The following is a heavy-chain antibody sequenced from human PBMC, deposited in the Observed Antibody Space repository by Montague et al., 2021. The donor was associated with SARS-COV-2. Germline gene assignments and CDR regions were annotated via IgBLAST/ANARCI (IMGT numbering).Heavy chain of an antibody. V-gene: IGHV4-34*01. Sequence: SETLSLTCAVYGGSFSGYYCSWIRQPQGTGQEWIGEMNPSGSTNYNSYLKSRVTISIDTSKNQFSLTLSSATAADTAVYYCARGSGWYKYWYFDLWGRGTLVTVSS. CDR2: MNPSGST. CDR1: GGSFSGYY. D-gene: IGHD6-19*01. J-gene: IGHJ2*01. CDR3: ARGSGWYKYWYFDL.